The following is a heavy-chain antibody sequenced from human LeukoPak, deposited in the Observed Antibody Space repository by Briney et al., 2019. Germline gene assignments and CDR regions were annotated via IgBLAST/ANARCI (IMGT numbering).Heavy chain of an antibody. CDR3: ARKLGLWSGYCPDCYYYYYMDV. CDR1: GGSISSSSYY. D-gene: IGHD3-3*01. CDR2: IYYSGST. J-gene: IGHJ6*03. Sequence: SETLSFTCTVSGGSISSSSYYRGWIRQPPGKGLERIGSIYYSGSTYYNPSLKSRVTISVDTSKNQFSLKLSSVTAADTAVYYCARKLGLWSGYCPDCYYYYYMDVWGKGTTVTVSS. V-gene: IGHV4-39*01.